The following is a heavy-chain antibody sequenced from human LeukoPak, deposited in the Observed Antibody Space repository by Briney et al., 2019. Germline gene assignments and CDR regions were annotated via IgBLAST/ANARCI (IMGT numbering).Heavy chain of an antibody. CDR1: GFTFSTFA. CDR3: ARDQVYCSGGSCYRGAFDY. V-gene: IGHV3-23*01. J-gene: IGHJ4*02. D-gene: IGHD2-15*01. Sequence: GGSLRLSCAASGFTFSTFAMIWVRQPPGKGLEWVSSIFPSGGEIHYADSVRGRFTISRDNSKSILSLQMNSLRAEDTAVYYCARDQVYCSGGSCYRGAFDYWGQGTLVTVSS. CDR2: IFPSGGEI.